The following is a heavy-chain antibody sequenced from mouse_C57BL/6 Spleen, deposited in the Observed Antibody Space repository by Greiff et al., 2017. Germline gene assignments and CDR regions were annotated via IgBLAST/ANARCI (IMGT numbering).Heavy chain of an antibody. J-gene: IGHJ2*01. CDR2: ISYDGSN. D-gene: IGHD2-1*01. V-gene: IGHV3-6*01. CDR1: GYSITSGYY. Sequence: DVQLQESGPGLVKPSQSLSLTCSVTGYSITSGYYWNWIRQFPGNKLEWMGYISYDGSNNSNPSLKNRISITRDTSKNQFFLKLNSVTTEDTATYYCARTCGNPFDDWGQGTTLTVSS. CDR3: ARTCGNPFDD.